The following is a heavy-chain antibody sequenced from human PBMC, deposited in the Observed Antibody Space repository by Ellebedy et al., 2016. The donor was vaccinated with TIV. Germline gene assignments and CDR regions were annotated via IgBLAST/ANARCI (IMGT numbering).Heavy chain of an antibody. Sequence: MPSETLSLTCTVSGGSISSYYWSWIRQPPGKGLGWIGYIYYSGSTNYTHSLKSRVTISVDTSKNQFSLKLSSVTASDTAVYYCASHGLWIRFLKSVAHDAFDIWGQGTMVSVSS. D-gene: IGHD5-12*01. CDR2: IYYSGST. CDR1: GGSISSYY. V-gene: IGHV4-59*08. J-gene: IGHJ3*02. CDR3: ASHGLWIRFLKSVAHDAFDI.